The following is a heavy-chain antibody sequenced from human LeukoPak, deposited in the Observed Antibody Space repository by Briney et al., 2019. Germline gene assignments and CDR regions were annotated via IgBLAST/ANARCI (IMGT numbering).Heavy chain of an antibody. D-gene: IGHD3-9*01. J-gene: IGHJ2*01. V-gene: IGHV3-30*03. Sequence: PGGSLRLSCAASGFTFSNYGMHWVRQAPGKGLEWVAVISYDESNIHYADSVRGRFTISRDKSKNTLYLQMSSLRTEDTAGYFCARSGDMGLVMIRYFGLWGRGTLVTVSS. CDR1: GFTFSNYG. CDR3: ARSGDMGLVMIRYFGL. CDR2: ISYDESNI.